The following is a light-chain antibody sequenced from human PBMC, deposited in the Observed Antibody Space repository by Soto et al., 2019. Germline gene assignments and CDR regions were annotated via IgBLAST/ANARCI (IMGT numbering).Light chain of an antibody. CDR2: DAS. J-gene: IGKJ5*01. Sequence: DIQMTQSPSSLSASVGDRVTITCQASQNINNYLNWYQQKPGRAPKLLIYDASNLEAGVPSRVRGSGSGTDFTFNISRLPPEDLATYYCQQYENLSTFGQGTRLEIK. V-gene: IGKV1-33*01. CDR1: QNINNY. CDR3: QQYENLST.